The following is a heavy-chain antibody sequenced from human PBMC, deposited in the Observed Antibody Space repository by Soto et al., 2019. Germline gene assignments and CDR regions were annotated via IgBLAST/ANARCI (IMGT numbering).Heavy chain of an antibody. J-gene: IGHJ6*02. D-gene: IGHD1-1*01. Sequence: GGSLRLSCVASGFDFGTYAIHWVRQAPGKGLQWVALIAYDGINTYYADSVKGRFTISRDNSKNTLHLQMNSLRPEDTGVYFCARVTPGNNLYYFSGLDVWGQGTSVTVSS. CDR2: IAYDGINT. CDR3: ARVTPGNNLYYFSGLDV. V-gene: IGHV3-30-3*01. CDR1: GFDFGTYA.